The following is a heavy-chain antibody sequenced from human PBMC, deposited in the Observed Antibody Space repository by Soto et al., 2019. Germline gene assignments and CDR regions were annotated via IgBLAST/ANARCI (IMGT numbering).Heavy chain of an antibody. CDR2: IYYSGST. V-gene: IGHV4-59*01. CDR3: ARGGYDFPYYYGVDV. CDR1: GGSISSYY. Sequence: QVQLQESGPGLVKPSETLSLTCTVSGGSISSYYWSWIRQPPGKGLEWIGYIYYSGSTNYNPSLKSRVTISVDTSKNQFSLKLSSVTAADTAVYYCARGGYDFPYYYGVDVWGQGTTVTVSS. J-gene: IGHJ6*02. D-gene: IGHD5-12*01.